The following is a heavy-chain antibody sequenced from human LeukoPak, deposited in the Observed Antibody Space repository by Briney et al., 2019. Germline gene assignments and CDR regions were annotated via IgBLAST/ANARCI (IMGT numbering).Heavy chain of an antibody. J-gene: IGHJ4*02. CDR2: ISYDGSNK. Sequence: GGSLRLSCAASGFTFSSYAMHWVRQAPGKGLEWVAVISYDGSNKYYADSVKGRFTISRDNSKNTLYLQMNSLRAEDTAVYYCARGGELRDINGVLDYWGQGTLVTVSS. V-gene: IGHV3-30-3*01. D-gene: IGHD3-16*01. CDR3: ARGGELRDINGVLDY. CDR1: GFTFSSYA.